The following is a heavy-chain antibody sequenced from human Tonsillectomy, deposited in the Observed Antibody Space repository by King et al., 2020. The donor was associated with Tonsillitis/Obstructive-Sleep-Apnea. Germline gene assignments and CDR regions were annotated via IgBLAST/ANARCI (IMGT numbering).Heavy chain of an antibody. CDR1: GYSFTSYW. Sequence: QLVQSGAEVKKPGESLRISCKGSGYSFTSYWISWVRQMPGKGLEWMGRIDPSDSYTIYSPSFQGHVTISADKSISTAYLQWSSLKASDTAMDYCARLLRSSGERQLVTPVHYYFDYWGQGTLVTVSS. CDR3: ARLLRSSGERQLVTPVHYYFDY. CDR2: IDPSDSYT. D-gene: IGHD6-13*01. V-gene: IGHV5-10-1*01. J-gene: IGHJ4*02.